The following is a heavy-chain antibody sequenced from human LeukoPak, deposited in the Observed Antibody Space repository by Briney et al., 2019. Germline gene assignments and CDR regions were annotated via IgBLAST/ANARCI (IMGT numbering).Heavy chain of an antibody. V-gene: IGHV4-38-2*02. CDR1: GGSISSGYY. CDR2: IYHSGST. D-gene: IGHD6-13*01. Sequence: TSETLSLTCTVSGGSISSGYYWGWIRQPPGKGLEWIGSIYHSGSTYYNPSLKSRVTISVDTSKNQFSLKLSSVTAADTAVYYCAGRIAAAGPLPDYWGQGTLVTVSS. J-gene: IGHJ4*02. CDR3: AGRIAAAGPLPDY.